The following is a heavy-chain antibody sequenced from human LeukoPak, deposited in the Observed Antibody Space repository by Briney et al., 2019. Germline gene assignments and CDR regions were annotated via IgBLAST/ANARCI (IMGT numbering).Heavy chain of an antibody. CDR2: INHSGST. CDR1: GGSFSGYY. CDR3: ARGINYCDSSGYYYGAWRAFDI. Sequence: SETLSLTCAVYGGSFSGYYWSWIRQPPGKGLEWIGEINHSGSTNYNPSLKSRVTISVDTSKNQFSLKLSSVTAADTAVYYCARGINYCDSSGYYYGAWRAFDIWGQGTMVTVSS. D-gene: IGHD3-22*01. J-gene: IGHJ3*02. V-gene: IGHV4-34*01.